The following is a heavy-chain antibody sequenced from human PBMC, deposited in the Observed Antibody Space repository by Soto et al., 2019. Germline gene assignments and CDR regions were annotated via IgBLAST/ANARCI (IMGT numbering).Heavy chain of an antibody. Sequence: SETLSLTCAVYGGSFSGCYWSWIRQPPGKGLEWIGEINHSGSTNYNPSLKSRVTISVDTSKNQFSLKLSSVTAADTAVYYCARGLIGGYSGDYWRQGTLVTVSS. V-gene: IGHV4-34*01. D-gene: IGHD3-10*01. J-gene: IGHJ4*02. CDR1: GGSFSGCY. CDR3: ARGLIGGYSGDY. CDR2: INHSGST.